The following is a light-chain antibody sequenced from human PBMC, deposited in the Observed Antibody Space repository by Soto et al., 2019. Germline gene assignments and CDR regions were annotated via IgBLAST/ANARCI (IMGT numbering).Light chain of an antibody. V-gene: IGKV3-20*01. CDR1: QSVSTR. CDR2: SAS. J-gene: IGKJ5*01. CDR3: QHYYGTSPIA. Sequence: VLTQSPGPLSLSPGERATLSRRASQSVSTRLAWYQHRSGQAPRLLISSASIRATGIPDRFSGSGSGTDFTLTISRLEPEDFALYYCQHYYGTSPIAFGQGTRLEIK.